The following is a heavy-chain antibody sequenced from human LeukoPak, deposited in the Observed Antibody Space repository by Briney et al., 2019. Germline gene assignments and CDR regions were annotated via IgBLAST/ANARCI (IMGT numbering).Heavy chain of an antibody. J-gene: IGHJ5*02. D-gene: IGHD2-15*01. CDR3: AKFRGPTNIVVVVAATRSGFDP. CDR1: GFSFSSYW. V-gene: IGHV3-23*01. CDR2: ISGSGGST. Sequence: GGSLRLSCAASGFSFSSYWMRWVRQAPGQGPVWVSAISGSGGSTYYANTVKGRFTISRDNSKNTLYLQMNSLRAEDTAVYYCAKFRGPTNIVVVVAATRSGFDPWGQGTLVTVSS.